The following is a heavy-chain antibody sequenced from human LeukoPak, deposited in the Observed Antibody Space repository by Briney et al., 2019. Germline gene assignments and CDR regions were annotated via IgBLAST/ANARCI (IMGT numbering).Heavy chain of an antibody. CDR1: GGTFSSYA. V-gene: IGHV1-69*01. J-gene: IGHJ4*02. CDR2: IIPIYGTA. Sequence: SVKVSCKASGGTFSSYAISWVRQAPGQGLEWMGGIIPIYGTANYAQKFQGRVTITADESTSTAYMELSSLRSEDTAVYYCARAYYDSSGYFHEKYYFDYWGQGTLVTVSS. D-gene: IGHD3-22*01. CDR3: ARAYYDSSGYFHEKYYFDY.